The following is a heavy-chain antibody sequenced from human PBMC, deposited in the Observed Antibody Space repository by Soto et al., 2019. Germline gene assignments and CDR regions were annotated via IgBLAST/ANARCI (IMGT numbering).Heavy chain of an antibody. D-gene: IGHD2-15*01. Sequence: EVQLVESGGGLVQPGGSLRLSCAASGFTFSSYWMHWVRQAPGKGLVWVSRINSDGSSTIYADSVKGRFTISRDNAKNTLYLQRNSLRAEDTAVYYCARTYCSGGSCFFDYWGQGTLVTVSS. V-gene: IGHV3-74*01. J-gene: IGHJ4*02. CDR2: INSDGSST. CDR1: GFTFSSYW. CDR3: ARTYCSGGSCFFDY.